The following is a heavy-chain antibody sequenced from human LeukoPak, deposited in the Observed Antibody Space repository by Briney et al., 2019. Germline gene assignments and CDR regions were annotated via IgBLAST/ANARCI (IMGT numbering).Heavy chain of an antibody. Sequence: PGGSLRLSCVASGFTFSSYSMNWVRQAPGRGLEWVSYIRSSGNTLYYADSVKGRFTISRDNSKNSLYLQMNSLRAEDTAVYYCAKIPLPNIAVAGTVDYWGQGTLVTVSS. CDR3: AKIPLPNIAVAGTVDY. D-gene: IGHD6-19*01. CDR2: IRSSGNTL. V-gene: IGHV3-48*01. J-gene: IGHJ4*02. CDR1: GFTFSSYS.